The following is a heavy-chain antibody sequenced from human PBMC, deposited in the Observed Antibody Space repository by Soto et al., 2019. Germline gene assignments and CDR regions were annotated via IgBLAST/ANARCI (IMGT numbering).Heavy chain of an antibody. J-gene: IGHJ4*02. CDR2: IYPADSDT. Sequence: GESLKISCQGSGYTFTSYWIGWVRQMPGKGLEWMGIIYPADSDTRYNPSFQGHITISADKSINTAYLQWRSLKASDTAIYYCARQALYGNYAFDCWGQGTPVTVSS. CDR1: GYTFTSYW. D-gene: IGHD4-17*01. CDR3: ARQALYGNYAFDC. V-gene: IGHV5-51*01.